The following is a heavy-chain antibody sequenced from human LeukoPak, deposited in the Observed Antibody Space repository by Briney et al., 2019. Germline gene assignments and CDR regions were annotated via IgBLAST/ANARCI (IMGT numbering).Heavy chain of an antibody. D-gene: IGHD4-17*01. Sequence: GGSLRLSCAASGFTFSSYAMTWVRQAPGKGLEWVSGIGATGGDTYYADSVKGRFTISRDNSKNTLCLQMSNLRAEDTSIYHCARGLRWFDPWGQGTQVTVSS. J-gene: IGHJ5*02. CDR2: IGATGGDT. CDR1: GFTFSSYA. V-gene: IGHV3-23*01. CDR3: ARGLRWFDP.